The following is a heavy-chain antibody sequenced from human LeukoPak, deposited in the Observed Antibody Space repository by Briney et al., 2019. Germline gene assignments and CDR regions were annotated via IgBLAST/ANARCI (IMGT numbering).Heavy chain of an antibody. D-gene: IGHD3-10*01. CDR3: TRLPNGGPGDY. CDR2: ISYTGST. J-gene: IGHJ4*02. V-gene: IGHV4-30-2*03. Sequence: SQTLSLTCTVSGGSISSGGYYWSWIRQHPGKGLEWIGSISYTGSTYYNPSLKSRVTISVDTSKNQFSLKVSSVTAADTAVYYCTRLPNGGPGDYWGQGTLVTVSS. CDR1: GGSISSGGYY.